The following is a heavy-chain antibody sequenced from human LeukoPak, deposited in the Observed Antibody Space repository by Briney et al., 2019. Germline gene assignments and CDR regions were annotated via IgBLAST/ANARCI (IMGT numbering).Heavy chain of an antibody. CDR1: GFTFSSYG. D-gene: IGHD3-10*01. V-gene: IGHV3-30*02. Sequence: GGSLRLSCAASGFTFSSYGMHWVRQAPGKGLEWVSFIRYDGSNKYYADSVKGRFTISRDNSKNALYLEMISLRAEDTAVYYCAKDQYRYGSGSYSDYWGQGTLVTVSS. CDR2: IRYDGSNK. J-gene: IGHJ4*02. CDR3: AKDQYRYGSGSYSDY.